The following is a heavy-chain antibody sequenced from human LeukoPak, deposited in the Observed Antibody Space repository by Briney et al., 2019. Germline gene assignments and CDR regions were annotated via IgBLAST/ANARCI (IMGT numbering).Heavy chain of an antibody. CDR3: ARDRRYSGSSEVDY. CDR2: ISYDGSNK. CDR1: GFTFSSYA. Sequence: PGGSLRLSCAASGFTFSSYAMHWVRQAPGKGLEGVAVISYDGSNKYYADSVKGRFTISRDNSKNTLYLQMNSLRAEDTAVYYCARDRRYSGSSEVDYWGQGTLVTVSS. V-gene: IGHV3-30-3*01. J-gene: IGHJ4*02. D-gene: IGHD6-6*01.